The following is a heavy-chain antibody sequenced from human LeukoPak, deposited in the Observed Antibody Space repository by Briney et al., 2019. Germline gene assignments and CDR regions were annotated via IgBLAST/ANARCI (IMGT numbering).Heavy chain of an antibody. Sequence: ASVKISCKASGGTFSSYAISWVRQAPGQGLEWMGWINPNSGGTNYAQKFQGRVTMTRDTSISTAYMELSRLRSDDTAVYYCARGASGYDGSYFDYWGQGTLVTVSS. D-gene: IGHD5-12*01. CDR1: GGTFSSYA. V-gene: IGHV1-2*02. J-gene: IGHJ4*02. CDR2: INPNSGGT. CDR3: ARGASGYDGSYFDY.